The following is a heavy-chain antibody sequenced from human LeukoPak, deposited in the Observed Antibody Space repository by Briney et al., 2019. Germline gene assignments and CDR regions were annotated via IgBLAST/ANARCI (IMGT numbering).Heavy chain of an antibody. CDR3: ARYVRAFDI. CDR2: ISYDGSNK. Sequence: PGGSLRLSCAASGFTFSSYAMHWVRQAPGKGLEWVAVISYDGSNKYYADSVKGRFTISRDNAKNSLYLQMNSLRAEDTAVYYCARYVRAFDIWGQGTVVTVSS. D-gene: IGHD3-10*02. V-gene: IGHV3-30*04. CDR1: GFTFSSYA. J-gene: IGHJ3*02.